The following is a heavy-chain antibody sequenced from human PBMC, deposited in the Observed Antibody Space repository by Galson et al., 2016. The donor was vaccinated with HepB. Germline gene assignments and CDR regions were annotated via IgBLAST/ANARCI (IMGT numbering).Heavy chain of an antibody. D-gene: IGHD3-22*01. V-gene: IGHV4-31*03. J-gene: IGHJ3*02. CDR2: IYYSGST. CDR3: AGALLIYSRVLHAFDI. Sequence: LSLTCTVSGGSINSGGYYWNWIRQHPGKGLEWIGYIYYSGSTYYNPSLKSRFTISLDTSKNQFSLKLSSVTAADTAVYYCAGALLIYSRVLHAFDIWGQGTVVTVSS. CDR1: GGSINSGGYY.